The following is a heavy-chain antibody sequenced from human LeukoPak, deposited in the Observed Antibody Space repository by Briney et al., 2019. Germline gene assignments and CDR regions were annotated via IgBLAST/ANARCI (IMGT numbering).Heavy chain of an antibody. Sequence: SETLSLTCAVYGGSFSGYYWSWIRQPPGKGREWIGEINHSGSTNYNPSLKSRVTISVDTSKNQFSLKLSSVTAADTAVYYCARDVILYSSSWYYFDYWGQGTLVTVSS. CDR2: INHSGST. V-gene: IGHV4-34*01. J-gene: IGHJ4*02. D-gene: IGHD6-13*01. CDR1: GGSFSGYY. CDR3: ARDVILYSSSWYYFDY.